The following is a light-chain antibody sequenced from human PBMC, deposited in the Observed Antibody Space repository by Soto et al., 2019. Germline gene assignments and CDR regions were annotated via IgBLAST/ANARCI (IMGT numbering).Light chain of an antibody. J-gene: IGLJ1*01. V-gene: IGLV1-40*01. CDR3: QSYDNSLSAYV. CDR2: GST. CDR1: SSDIGAGSE. Sequence: QSALAQPPSLSGAPGQRVTISCTGSSSDIGAGSEVHWYQQLPGTAHKLLIFGSTNRPSGVPARFSGSKSASSASLAITGLQAEDQADYYCQSYDNSLSAYVFGTGTKVTVL.